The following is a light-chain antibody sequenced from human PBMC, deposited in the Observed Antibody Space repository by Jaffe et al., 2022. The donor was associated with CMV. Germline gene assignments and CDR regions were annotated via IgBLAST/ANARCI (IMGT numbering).Light chain of an antibody. V-gene: IGKV3-20*01. CDR1: QSLSSSY. CDR2: GTS. CDR3: QQYGSSRMT. J-gene: IGKJ5*01. Sequence: EIVLTQSPGTLSLSPGERATLSCRASQSLSSSYLAWYQQKPGQAPRLLIYGTSSRATGIPDRFSGSDSGTDFTLTISRLEPEDFAVYYCQQYGSSRMTFGQGTRLEIK.